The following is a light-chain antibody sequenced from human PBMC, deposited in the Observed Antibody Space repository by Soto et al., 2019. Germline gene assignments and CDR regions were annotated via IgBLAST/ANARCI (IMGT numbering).Light chain of an antibody. Sequence: DIQITQSPSTLSPSVGDRVTITCRASQSISSWLAWYQQKQGKAPKALIYKASGLESGVPSRFSGIGSGTDLSITLSSLQPDDVETYYCQQYNSNPLSFGGGTKGDI. CDR1: QSISSW. CDR3: QQYNSNPLS. CDR2: KAS. V-gene: IGKV1-5*03. J-gene: IGKJ4*01.